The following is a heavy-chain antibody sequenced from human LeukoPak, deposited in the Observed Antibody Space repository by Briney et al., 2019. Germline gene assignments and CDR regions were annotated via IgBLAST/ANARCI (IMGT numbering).Heavy chain of an antibody. CDR1: GGSFSGYY. D-gene: IGHD3-9*01. Sequence: SETLSLTCAVYGGSFSGYYWSWIRQPPGKGLEWIGEINHSGSTNYNPSLKRRVTLSVQTSKTQFPLTLRCVTAPHTAVYYCARGRRGYYDILTGYNSNWFDPWGQGTLVTVSS. J-gene: IGHJ5*02. CDR2: INHSGST. CDR3: ARGRRGYYDILTGYNSNWFDP. V-gene: IGHV4-34*01.